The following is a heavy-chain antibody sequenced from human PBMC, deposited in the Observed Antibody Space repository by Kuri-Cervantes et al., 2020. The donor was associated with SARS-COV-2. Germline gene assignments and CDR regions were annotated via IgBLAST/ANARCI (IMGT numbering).Heavy chain of an antibody. V-gene: IGHV4-39*01. D-gene: IGHD3-22*01. Sequence: SETLSLTCTVSGGSISSSSYYWGWIRQPPGKGLEWIGSIYYSGSTYYNPSLKSRVTISVDTSKNQFSLKLSSVTAADTAAYYCARLSGYDSSGYNDYWGQGTLVTVSS. J-gene: IGHJ4*02. CDR2: IYYSGST. CDR1: GGSISSSSYY. CDR3: ARLSGYDSSGYNDY.